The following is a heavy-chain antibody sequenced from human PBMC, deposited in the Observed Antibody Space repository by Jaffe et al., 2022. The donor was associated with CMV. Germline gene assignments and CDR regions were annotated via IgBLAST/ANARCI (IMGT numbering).Heavy chain of an antibody. J-gene: IGHJ4*02. CDR3: ARGTKTSIWNRHASVGVTGDY. V-gene: IGHV1-46*01. CDR2: INPTGGSS. CDR1: GYTFSSYY. Sequence: QVQLVQSGAEVRKPGASVKLSCEASGYTFSSYYLHWVRQAPGQGLEWMGLINPTGGSSSYAQNFQGRVTMTADTSTGKAHMELRSLRSGDTAVYYCARGTKTSIWNRHASVGVTGDYWGQGTRVLVSS. D-gene: IGHD2-2*01.